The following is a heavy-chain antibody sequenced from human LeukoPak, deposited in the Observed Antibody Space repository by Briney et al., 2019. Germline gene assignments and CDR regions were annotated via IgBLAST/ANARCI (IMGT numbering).Heavy chain of an antibody. CDR1: GGSISSYY. J-gene: IGHJ5*02. Sequence: KPSETLSLTCAVSGGSISSYYWSWIRQPAGKGLEWIGRIYTSGSTNYNPSLKSRVTMSVDTSKNQFSLKLSSVTAADTAVYYCAGVAPTSGDYPGSWFDPWGQGTLVTVSS. CDR2: IYTSGST. D-gene: IGHD4-17*01. V-gene: IGHV4-4*07. CDR3: AGVAPTSGDYPGSWFDP.